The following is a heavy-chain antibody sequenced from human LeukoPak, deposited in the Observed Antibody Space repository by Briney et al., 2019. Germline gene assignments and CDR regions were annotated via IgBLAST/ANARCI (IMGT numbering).Heavy chain of an antibody. CDR1: GGTFSSYA. CDR2: IIPIFGTA. Sequence: GASVKVSCKASGGTFSSYAISWVRQAPGQGLEWMGGIIPIFGTANYAQKFQGRVTITADESTSTAYMELSSLRSEDTAVDYCARAISGLRYFDWFYYYMDVWGKGTTVTVSS. D-gene: IGHD3-9*01. CDR3: ARAISGLRYFDWFYYYMDV. V-gene: IGHV1-69*13. J-gene: IGHJ6*03.